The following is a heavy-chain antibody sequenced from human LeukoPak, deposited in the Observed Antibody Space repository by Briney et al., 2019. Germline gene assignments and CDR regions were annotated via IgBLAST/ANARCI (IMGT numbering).Heavy chain of an antibody. CDR1: GYSISSGYY. CDR3: ARRYSSGWYLRRYFDY. V-gene: IGHV4-38-2*01. Sequence: PLETLSLTCAVSGYSISSGYYWGWIRQPPGKGLEWIGSIYHSGSTYYNPSLKSRVTISVDTSKNQFSLKLSSVTAADTAVYYCARRYSSGWYLRRYFDYWGQGTLVTVSS. CDR2: IYHSGST. D-gene: IGHD6-19*01. J-gene: IGHJ4*02.